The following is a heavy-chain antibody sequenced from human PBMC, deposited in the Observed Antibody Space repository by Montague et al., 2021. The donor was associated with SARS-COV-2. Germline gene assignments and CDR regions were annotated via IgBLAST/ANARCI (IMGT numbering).Heavy chain of an antibody. J-gene: IGHJ4*02. V-gene: IGHV3-23*01. CDR1: GFPFSSYA. CDR2: ISGSVFST. D-gene: IGHD3-3*01. CDR3: ALRSGDY. Sequence: SRRLSFAASGFPFSSYAISWFRQAPGKGLEWVSAISGSVFSTYYADSVKGRFTISRDNSKNTLYLQMNSLRAEDTAVYYCALRSGDYWGQGTLVTVSS.